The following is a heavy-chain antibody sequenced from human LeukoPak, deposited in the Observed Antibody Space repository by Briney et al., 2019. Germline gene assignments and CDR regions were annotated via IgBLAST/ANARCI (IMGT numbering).Heavy chain of an antibody. J-gene: IGHJ6*03. Sequence: PSETLSLTCAVYGGSFSGYYWSWIRQPPGKGLEWVSVIYSGGSTYYADSVKGRFTISRDNSKNTLYLQMNSLRAEDTAVYYCARGAYDFWSGSPRYYYYYMDVWGKGTTVAVSS. D-gene: IGHD3-3*01. CDR1: GGSFSGYY. V-gene: IGHV3-53*01. CDR3: ARGAYDFWSGSPRYYYYYMDV. CDR2: IYSGGST.